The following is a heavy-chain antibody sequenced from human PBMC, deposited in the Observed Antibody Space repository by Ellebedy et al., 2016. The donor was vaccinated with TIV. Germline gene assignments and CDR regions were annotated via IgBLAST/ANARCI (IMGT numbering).Heavy chain of an antibody. D-gene: IGHD3-22*01. V-gene: IGHV1-69*13. J-gene: IGHJ6*02. CDR2: IIPIFGTA. Sequence: ASVQVSCXASAGTFSSYAISWVRQAPGQGLEWMGGIIPIFGTANYAQKFQGRVTITADESTSTAYMELSSLRSEDTAVYYCARGSKRVITFTYYYYGMDVWGQGTTVTVSS. CDR3: ARGSKRVITFTYYYYGMDV. CDR1: AGTFSSYA.